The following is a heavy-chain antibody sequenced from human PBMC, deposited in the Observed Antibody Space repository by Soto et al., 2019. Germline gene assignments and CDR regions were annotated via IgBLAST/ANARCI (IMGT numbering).Heavy chain of an antibody. CDR2: IYYSGST. V-gene: IGHV4-31*03. Sequence: QVQLQESGPGLVKPSQTMSLTCTVSGGSISSVGYYWSLIRQHTGKCLEWIGYIYYSGSTYYNPSLKSRVTISVDTSKNQFSLNLSSVTASDTAVYYCARGSSGWYYVYWGQGTLVTVSS. J-gene: IGHJ4*02. CDR1: GGSISSVGYY. CDR3: ARGSSGWYYVY. D-gene: IGHD6-19*01.